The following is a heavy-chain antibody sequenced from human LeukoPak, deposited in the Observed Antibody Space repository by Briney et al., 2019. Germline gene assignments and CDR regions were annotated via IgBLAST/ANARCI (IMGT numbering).Heavy chain of an antibody. D-gene: IGHD6-19*01. Sequence: GGSLRLSCAASGFTFSSYGMHWVRQAPGKGLEWVAVIWYDGSNKYYADSLKGRFTISRDNSKNTLYLQMNSLRAEDTAVYYCAKENSGWPPDYWGQGTLVTVSS. V-gene: IGHV3-33*06. CDR3: AKENSGWPPDY. CDR2: IWYDGSNK. J-gene: IGHJ4*02. CDR1: GFTFSSYG.